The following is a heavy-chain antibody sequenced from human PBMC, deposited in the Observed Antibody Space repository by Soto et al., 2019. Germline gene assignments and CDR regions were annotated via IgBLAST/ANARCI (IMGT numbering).Heavy chain of an antibody. Sequence: GGSLRLSCAASGFTFTRYSMNWVRQAPGKGLEWVSSISSTTDYIYYGDSMKGRFTISRDNAKNSLYLEMNSLRAEDTAVYYCARESEDLTSNFDYWGQGTLVTVSS. V-gene: IGHV3-21*06. CDR1: GFTFTRYS. J-gene: IGHJ4*02. CDR2: ISSTTDYI. CDR3: ARESEDLTSNFDY.